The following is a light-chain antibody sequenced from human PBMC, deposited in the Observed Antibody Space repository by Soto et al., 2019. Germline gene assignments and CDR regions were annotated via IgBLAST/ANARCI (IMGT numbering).Light chain of an antibody. J-gene: IGKJ1*01. Sequence: EVEMTQSPATLSVSAWDIATRSCMASQRISSNLAWYQQRPGQDTRLLIYGASTRAPGVTARLSGSGSEIEFPLTISSLQSEDFAVYYCKHYNNWPPWTFGQGTKVDNK. V-gene: IGKV3-15*01. CDR1: QRISSN. CDR3: KHYNNWPPWT. CDR2: GAS.